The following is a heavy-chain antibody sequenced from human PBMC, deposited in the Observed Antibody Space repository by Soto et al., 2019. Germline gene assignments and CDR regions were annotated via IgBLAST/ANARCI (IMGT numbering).Heavy chain of an antibody. CDR2: INPNSGGT. J-gene: IGHJ6*02. Sequence: ASVKVSCKASGYTFTGYYMHWVRQAPGQGLEWMGWINPNSGGTNYAQKFQGWVTMTRDTSISTAYMELSRLGSDDTAVYYCARDRLYSSGWYGMDVWGQGTTVTVSS. D-gene: IGHD6-19*01. CDR3: ARDRLYSSGWYGMDV. V-gene: IGHV1-2*04. CDR1: GYTFTGYY.